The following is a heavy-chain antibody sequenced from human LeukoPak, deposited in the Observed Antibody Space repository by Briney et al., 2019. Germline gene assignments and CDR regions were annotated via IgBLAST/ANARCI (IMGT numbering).Heavy chain of an antibody. CDR2: ISSSSSTI. V-gene: IGHV3-48*04. J-gene: IGHJ4*02. CDR1: GFTFSSYS. CDR3: ARDYSPPHYYDSSGYFDS. D-gene: IGHD3-22*01. Sequence: GGSLRLSCAASGFTFSSYSMNWVRQAPGKGLEWVSYISSSSSTIYYADSVKGRFTISRDNAKNSLYLQMNSLRAEDTAVYYCARDYSPPHYYDSSGYFDSWGQGTLVTVSS.